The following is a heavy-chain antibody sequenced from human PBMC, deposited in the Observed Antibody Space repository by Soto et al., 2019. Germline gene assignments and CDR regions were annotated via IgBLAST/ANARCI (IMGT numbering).Heavy chain of an antibody. CDR1: GGSISSGGYY. CDR2: IYYSGST. J-gene: IGHJ4*02. V-gene: IGHV4-31*03. D-gene: IGHD5-18*01. Sequence: PSETLSLTCTVSGGSISSGGYYWSWIRQHPGKGLEWIGYIYYSGSTYYNPSLKSRVTISVDTSKNQFSLKLSSVTAADTAVYYCARRGYSYGLDYWGQGTLVTVSS. CDR3: ARRGYSYGLDY.